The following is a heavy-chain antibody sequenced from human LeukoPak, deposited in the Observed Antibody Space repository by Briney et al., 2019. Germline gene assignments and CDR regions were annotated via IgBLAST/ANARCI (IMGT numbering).Heavy chain of an antibody. J-gene: IGHJ5*02. Sequence: ASVKVSCKASGYTFTSYGISWVRQAPGQGREWMGWISAYNGNTNYAQKLQGRVTMTTDTSTSTAYMELRSLRSDDTAVYYCAARGYSYGYNWFDPWGQGTLVTVSS. CDR2: ISAYNGNT. CDR1: GYTFTSYG. V-gene: IGHV1-18*01. D-gene: IGHD5-18*01. CDR3: AARGYSYGYNWFDP.